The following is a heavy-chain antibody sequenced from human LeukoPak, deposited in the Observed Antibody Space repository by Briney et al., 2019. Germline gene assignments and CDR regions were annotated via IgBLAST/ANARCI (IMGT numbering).Heavy chain of an antibody. CDR3: ARLGRADSGYYVAYDI. CDR1: GGSISSYY. D-gene: IGHD3-22*01. Sequence: PSETLSLTCTVSGGSISSYYWSWIRQPAGKGLEWIGRIYSRGSTNYNPSLKSRVTMSVDTSKNQFSLKLSSVTAADTAFYHCARLGRADSGYYVAYDIWGQGTMVTVSS. J-gene: IGHJ3*02. CDR2: IYSRGST. V-gene: IGHV4-4*07.